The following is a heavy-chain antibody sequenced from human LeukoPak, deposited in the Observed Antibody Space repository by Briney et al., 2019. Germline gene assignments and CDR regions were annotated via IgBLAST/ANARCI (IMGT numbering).Heavy chain of an antibody. D-gene: IGHD2-2*01. J-gene: IGHJ4*02. V-gene: IGHV3-21*01. CDR1: GFTFSRCW. CDR2: ISSSSSYI. CDR3: ARLGDIVVVPAADSGVDY. Sequence: PGGSLRLSCAASGFTFSRCWMSWVRQAPGKGLEWVSSISSSSSYIYYADSVKGRFTISRDNAKNSLYLQMNSLRAEDTAVYYCARLGDIVVVPAADSGVDYWGQGTLVTVSS.